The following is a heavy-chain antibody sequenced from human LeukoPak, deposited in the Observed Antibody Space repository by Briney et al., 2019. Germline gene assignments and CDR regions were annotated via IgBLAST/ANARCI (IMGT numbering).Heavy chain of an antibody. CDR1: GGSISSYY. D-gene: IGHD5-18*01. CDR2: IYHSGST. V-gene: IGHV4-59*08. CDR3: ARSYGRGAFDI. J-gene: IGHJ3*02. Sequence: SETLSLTCTVSGGSISSYYWSWIRQPPGKGLEWIGYIYHSGSTNYNPSLKSRVTISVDTSKNQFSLKLSSVTAADTAVYYCARSYGRGAFDIWGQGTMVTVSS.